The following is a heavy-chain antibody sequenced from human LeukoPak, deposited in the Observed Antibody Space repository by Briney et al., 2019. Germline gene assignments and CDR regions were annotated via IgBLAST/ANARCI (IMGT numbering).Heavy chain of an antibody. CDR2: IIPILGVA. CDR1: GDTFSSYA. V-gene: IGHV1-69*04. Sequence: SVKVSCKASGDTFSSYAFSWVRQAPGQGLEWMGRIIPILGVAKYAQKFQDRVTITADRSTSTVYMELSSLRSEDTAMYYCARSAVANTVIDFWGQGTLVTVSS. D-gene: IGHD6-19*01. CDR3: ARSAVANTVIDF. J-gene: IGHJ4*02.